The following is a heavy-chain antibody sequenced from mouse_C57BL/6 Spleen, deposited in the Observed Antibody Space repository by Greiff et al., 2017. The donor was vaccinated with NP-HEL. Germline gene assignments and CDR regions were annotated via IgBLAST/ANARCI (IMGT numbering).Heavy chain of an antibody. D-gene: IGHD4-1*02. V-gene: IGHV1-64*01. CDR2: IHPNSGST. Sequence: VQLQQPGAELVKPGASVKLSCKASGYTFTSYWMHWVKQRPGQGLEWIGMIHPNSGSTNYNEKFKSKATLTVDKSSSTAYMQLSSLTSEDSAVYYCAKERTNWESFDYWGQGTTLTVSS. CDR3: AKERTNWESFDY. J-gene: IGHJ2*01. CDR1: GYTFTSYW.